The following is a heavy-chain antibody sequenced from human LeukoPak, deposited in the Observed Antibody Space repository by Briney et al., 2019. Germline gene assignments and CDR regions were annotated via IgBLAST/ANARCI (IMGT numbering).Heavy chain of an antibody. Sequence: KPSETLSLTCAVSGDSINTGLYYWSWIRQPPGKGLEWIGGINHSGSTNYNPSLKSRVTISVDTSKNQFLLKLNSVTAADTAVYYCARGVYNWNIDVFDFWGQGTMVTVSS. D-gene: IGHD1/OR15-1a*01. V-gene: IGHV4-39*06. CDR3: ARGVYNWNIDVFDF. CDR2: INHSGST. CDR1: GDSINTGLYY. J-gene: IGHJ3*01.